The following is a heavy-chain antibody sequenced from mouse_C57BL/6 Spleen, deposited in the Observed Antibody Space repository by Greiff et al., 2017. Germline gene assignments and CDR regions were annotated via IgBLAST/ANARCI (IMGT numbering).Heavy chain of an antibody. CDR3: ARGPGTSWLAY. J-gene: IGHJ3*01. CDR1: GYTFTSYW. V-gene: IGHV1-50*01. CDR2: IDPSGSYT. Sequence: QVQLQQPGAELVKPGASVKLSCKASGYTFTSYWMHWVKQRPGQGLEWIGEIDPSGSYTNYNQKFKGKATLTVDTSSSTAYMQLSSLTSEDSAVXYCARGPGTSWLAYWGQGTLVTVSA. D-gene: IGHD4-1*01.